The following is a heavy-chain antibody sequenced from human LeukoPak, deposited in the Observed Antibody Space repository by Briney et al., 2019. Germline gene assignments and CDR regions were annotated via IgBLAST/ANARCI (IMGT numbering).Heavy chain of an antibody. CDR2: ISSSSSTI. CDR3: ARDPRHWYYYNIGGDY. D-gene: IGHD1-7*01. CDR1: GFSFSSYS. J-gene: IGHJ4*02. Sequence: PRGCLRLSCAASGFSFSSYSMNWVRQAAGKGLEWVSYISSSSSTIYYADSVKGRFTISRDNAKNSLYLQMNSLRAEDTAVYYCARDPRHWYYYNIGGDYWGQGTLVTVSS. V-gene: IGHV3-48*04.